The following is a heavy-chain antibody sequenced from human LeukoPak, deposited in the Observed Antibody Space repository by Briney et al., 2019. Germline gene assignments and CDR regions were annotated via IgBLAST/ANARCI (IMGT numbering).Heavy chain of an antibody. V-gene: IGHV3-53*01. CDR2: IYSGGST. CDR3: ARDLRGVVASDYYYYGMDV. Sequence: PGGSLRLSCAASGFTFSDYYMSWVRQAPGKGLEWVSVIYSGGSTYYADSVKGRFTISRDNSKNTLYLQMNSLRAEDTAVYYCARDLRGVVASDYYYYGMDVWGQGTTVTVSS. J-gene: IGHJ6*02. D-gene: IGHD2-15*01. CDR1: GFTFSDYY.